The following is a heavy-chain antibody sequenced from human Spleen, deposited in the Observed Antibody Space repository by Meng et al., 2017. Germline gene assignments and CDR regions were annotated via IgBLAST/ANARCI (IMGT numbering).Heavy chain of an antibody. J-gene: IGHJ3*02. CDR3: AREGAEYCGSNGCYSADAFDI. Sequence: GESLKISCAGSGFTLTFYSMTWVRQAPGKGLEWVSSITTSGHIYYADSVKGRFTISTDNAYNSLYLHMNSLRAEDTAVYYCAREGAEYCGSNGCYSADAFDIWGQGTMVTVSS. CDR2: ITTSGHI. D-gene: IGHD2-2*01. V-gene: IGHV3-21*06. CDR1: GFTLTFYS.